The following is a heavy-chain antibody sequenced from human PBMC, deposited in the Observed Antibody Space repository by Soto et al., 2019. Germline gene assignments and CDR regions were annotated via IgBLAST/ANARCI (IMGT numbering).Heavy chain of an antibody. V-gene: IGHV4-4*07. CDR2: IYATGTT. Sequence: SETLSLTCTVFGASTSGFYWSWIRKSAGKGLEWIGRIYATGTTDYNPSLKSRVMMSVDTSKKQFSLKLRSVTAADTAVYYCVRDGTKTLRDWFDPWGQGISVTVSS. CDR3: VRDGTKTLRDWFDP. D-gene: IGHD1-1*01. J-gene: IGHJ5*02. CDR1: GASTSGFY.